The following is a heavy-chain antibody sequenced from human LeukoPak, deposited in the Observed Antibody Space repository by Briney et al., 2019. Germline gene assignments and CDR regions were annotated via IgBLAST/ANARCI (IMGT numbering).Heavy chain of an antibody. Sequence: PGGSLRLSCAASGFTFSSYEMNWVRQAPGKGLEWVSYISPSGSAVYYADSVKGRFTVSRDNAKNSLYLQMLGLSAEDTAIYYCARESLYSTSRYDYWGQGTLVTVSS. D-gene: IGHD6-13*01. V-gene: IGHV3-48*03. J-gene: IGHJ4*02. CDR2: ISPSGSAV. CDR3: ARESLYSTSRYDY. CDR1: GFTFSSYE.